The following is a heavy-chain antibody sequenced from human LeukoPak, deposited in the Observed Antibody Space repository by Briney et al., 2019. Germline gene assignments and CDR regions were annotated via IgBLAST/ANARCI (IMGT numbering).Heavy chain of an antibody. Sequence: GGSLRLFCAASGFTFSSYLMQWVREAPGKGLVWVTRINSDGSSTRYADSVKGRFTMSRDNGKNTLYLQRNSLRAEDTAVYYCAKAGANWEYYFDHWGQGTLVTVSS. CDR1: GFTFSSYL. CDR3: AKAGANWEYYFDH. V-gene: IGHV3-74*01. D-gene: IGHD7-27*01. J-gene: IGHJ4*02. CDR2: INSDGSST.